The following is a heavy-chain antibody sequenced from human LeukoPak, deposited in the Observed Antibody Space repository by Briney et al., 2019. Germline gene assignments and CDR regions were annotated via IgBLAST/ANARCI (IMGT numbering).Heavy chain of an antibody. CDR3: VSSWRRVNADAFDI. J-gene: IGHJ3*02. V-gene: IGHV1-2*02. Sequence: GASVKVSCKASGYTFTGYYMHWVRQAPGQGLEWMGWINPNSGGTNYAQKFQGRVTMTRDTSISTAYMELSRLRSDDTAVYYCVSSWRRVNADAFDIWGQGTMVTVSS. D-gene: IGHD1-1*01. CDR2: INPNSGGT. CDR1: GYTFTGYY.